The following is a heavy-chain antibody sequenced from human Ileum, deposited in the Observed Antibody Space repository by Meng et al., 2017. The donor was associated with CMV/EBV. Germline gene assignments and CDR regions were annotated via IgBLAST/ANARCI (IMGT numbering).Heavy chain of an antibody. CDR3: AADIASVWMFF. CDR2: VHYSGTT. CDR1: TDSISNYY. D-gene: IGHD3-10*02. J-gene: IGHJ4*02. Sequence: QDPGPGLVKPSETLSPTCSVSTDSISNYYWSWIRQAPGKRLEWIGNVHYSGTTNYSPSLNSRVTISLDTSKNQFSLNLRSVTAADTAVYYCAADIASVWMFFWGQGTLVTVSS. V-gene: IGHV4-59*01.